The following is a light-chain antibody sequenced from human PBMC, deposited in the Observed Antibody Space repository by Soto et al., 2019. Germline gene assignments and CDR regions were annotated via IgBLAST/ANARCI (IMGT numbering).Light chain of an antibody. CDR3: QQRSNWLFT. V-gene: IGKV3-11*01. CDR2: DAS. CDR1: QSVSSY. Sequence: EIVLTQSPATLSLSPGERATLSCRASQSVSSYLAWYQQKPGQAPRLLIYDASNRATGIPARFSGSGSGTDFPLTISSLEPEDFAVYYCQQRSNWLFTFGPGTKVHIK. J-gene: IGKJ3*01.